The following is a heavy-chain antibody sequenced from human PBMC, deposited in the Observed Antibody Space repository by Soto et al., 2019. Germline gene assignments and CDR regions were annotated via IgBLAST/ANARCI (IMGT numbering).Heavy chain of an antibody. CDR2: ISSNGGST. CDR3: AIRAGYNFDY. V-gene: IGHV3-64*01. J-gene: IGHJ4*02. CDR1: GFTFSSYA. Sequence: EVQLVESGGGLVQPGGSLRLSCAASGFTFSSYAMHWVRQAPGKGLEYVSAISSNGGSTYYANSVKGRFTISRDNSKNTLYLQMGSLRAEDMAVYYGAIRAGYNFDYCGQGALVTVSS. D-gene: IGHD5-12*01.